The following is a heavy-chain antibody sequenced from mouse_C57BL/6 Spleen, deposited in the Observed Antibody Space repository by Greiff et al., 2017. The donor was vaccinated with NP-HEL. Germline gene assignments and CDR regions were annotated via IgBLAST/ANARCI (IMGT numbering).Heavy chain of an antibody. J-gene: IGHJ2*01. CDR3: ARRIDGYYFDY. Sequence: VQLQQPGAELVMPGASVKLSCKASGYTFTSYWMHWVKQRPGQGLEWIGEIDPSDSYTNYNQKFKGKSTLTVDKSSSTAYMQLSSLTSEDSAVYYCARRIDGYYFDYWGQGTTLTVSS. CDR1: GYTFTSYW. CDR2: IDPSDSYT. D-gene: IGHD2-3*01. V-gene: IGHV1-69*01.